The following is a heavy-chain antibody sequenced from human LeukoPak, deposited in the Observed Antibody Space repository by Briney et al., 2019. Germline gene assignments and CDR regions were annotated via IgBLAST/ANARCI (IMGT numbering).Heavy chain of an antibody. J-gene: IGHJ4*02. V-gene: IGHV3-33*01. Sequence: GGPLRLSCEASGFTFSNHGMHWVRQAPGKGLEWVALIWNDGSNKYYGDSVKGRFTISRDNTNNTIHLHMNSLRAEDTAMYYCARDFQWRPFDYWGQGTLVTVSS. CDR1: GFTFSNHG. CDR2: IWNDGSNK. CDR3: ARDFQWRPFDY. D-gene: IGHD6-19*01.